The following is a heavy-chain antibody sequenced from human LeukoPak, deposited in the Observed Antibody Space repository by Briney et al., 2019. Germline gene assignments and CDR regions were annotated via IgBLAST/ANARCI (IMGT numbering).Heavy chain of an antibody. CDR2: FTGEAANI. V-gene: IGHV3-23*01. CDR3: AKDINHYEILTGYHHLVDN. D-gene: IGHD3-9*01. Sequence: GGSLTLSCAASGSTFSTQALSWVRQAPGKGLEWLSSFTGEAANIHYAESVKGRFTLSRDSSKEIMYLQMNRLRADDTAVYYCAKDINHYEILTGYHHLVDNWGQGTLVTVSS. J-gene: IGHJ4*02. CDR1: GSTFSTQA.